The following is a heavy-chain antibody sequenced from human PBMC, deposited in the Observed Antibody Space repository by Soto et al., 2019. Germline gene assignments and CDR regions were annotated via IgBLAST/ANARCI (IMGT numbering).Heavy chain of an antibody. Sequence: QVRLQEWGPGLVKPSQTLSLKCSVSGGSITTGGRYWSWIRQLPGKGLEWIGDIYYSGNTYYNASLNSRVTVSVEAAKIQFSLKLSSVTAADTAVYYCAQALVFTGGDGFDIWGQGRLVTVSS. J-gene: IGHJ3*02. CDR3: AQALVFTGGDGFDI. CDR1: GGSITTGGRY. V-gene: IGHV4-31*02. CDR2: IYYSGNT. D-gene: IGHD2-8*02.